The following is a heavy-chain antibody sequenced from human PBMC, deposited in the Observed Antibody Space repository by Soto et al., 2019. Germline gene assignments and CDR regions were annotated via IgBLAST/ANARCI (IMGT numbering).Heavy chain of an antibody. CDR3: AREGGPSITIFGVALSTENWLDP. D-gene: IGHD3-3*01. CDR2: IWYDGSNK. J-gene: IGHJ5*02. Sequence: GGSLRLSCAASGFTFSSYGMHWVRQAPGKGLEWVAVIWYDGSNKYYADSVKGRFTISRDNSKNTLYLQMNSLRAEDTAVYYCAREGGPSITIFGVALSTENWLDPWGQGTLVTVSS. V-gene: IGHV3-33*01. CDR1: GFTFSSYG.